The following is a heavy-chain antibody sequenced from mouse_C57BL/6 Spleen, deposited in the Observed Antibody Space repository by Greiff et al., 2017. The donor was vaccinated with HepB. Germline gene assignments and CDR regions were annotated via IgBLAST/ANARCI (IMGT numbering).Heavy chain of an antibody. CDR1: GFSLTSYG. Sequence: QVQLQQSGPGLVQPSQCLSITCTVSGFSLTSYGVHWVRQSPGKGLEWLGVIWSGGSTDYNAAFISSLSISKDNSKSKVFFKMNSRQADDTAIYYCGRSDYGSSHAAMDYWGQGTSVTVSS. CDR2: IWSGGST. D-gene: IGHD1-1*01. CDR3: GRSDYGSSHAAMDY. V-gene: IGHV2-2*01. J-gene: IGHJ4*01.